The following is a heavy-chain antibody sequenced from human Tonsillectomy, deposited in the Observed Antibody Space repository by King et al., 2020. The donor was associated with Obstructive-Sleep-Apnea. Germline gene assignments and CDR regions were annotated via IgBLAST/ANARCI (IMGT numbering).Heavy chain of an antibody. CDR2: INHSGST. CDR1: GGSFSGYY. V-gene: IGHV4-34*01. CDR3: ARGGDCSGGSCFNYYYYYGMDV. J-gene: IGHJ6*02. D-gene: IGHD2-15*01. Sequence: VKLQQWGAGLLKPSETLSLTCAVYGGSFSGYYWSWIRQPPGKGLEWIGEINHSGSTNYNPSLKSRVTISVDTSKNQFSLKLSSVTAADTAVYYCARGGDCSGGSCFNYYYYYGMDVWGQGTTVTVSS.